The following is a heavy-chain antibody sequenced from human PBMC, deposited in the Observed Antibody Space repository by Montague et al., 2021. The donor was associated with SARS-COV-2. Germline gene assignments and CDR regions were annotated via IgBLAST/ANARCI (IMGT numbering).Heavy chain of an antibody. CDR2: N. CDR3: ALAVAGRGGYDY. D-gene: IGHD6-19*01. J-gene: IGHJ4*02. Sequence: NEYAVSLNSRITINPDTSKNQFSLQVKSMTPEDTAVYYCALAVAGRGGYDYWGQGTLVTVS. V-gene: IGHV6-1*01.